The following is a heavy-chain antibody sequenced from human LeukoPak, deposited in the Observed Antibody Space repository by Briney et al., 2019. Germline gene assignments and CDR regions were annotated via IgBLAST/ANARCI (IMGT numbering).Heavy chain of an antibody. V-gene: IGHV3-21*01. CDR3: ARESGIMVGDYYYYYIGV. CDR1: GFAFSSYA. Sequence: GGSLRLSCTASGFAFSSYAMNWARQAPGKWLEWVSYISGGSTYIYYKDSLKGRFTISRDNAKNSLYLQMESLSAEDTAVYYCARESGIMVGDYYYYYIGVCGIKTTVTVSS. J-gene: IGHJ6*03. CDR2: ISGGSTYI. D-gene: IGHD1-26*01.